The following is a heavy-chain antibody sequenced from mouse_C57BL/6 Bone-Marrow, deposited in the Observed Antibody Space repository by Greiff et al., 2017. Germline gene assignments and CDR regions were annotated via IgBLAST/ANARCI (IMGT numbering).Heavy chain of an antibody. D-gene: IGHD2-1*01. Sequence: VQLQQSGAELVKPGASVKMSCKASGYTFTSYWITWVKQRPGQGLEWIGDIYPGSGSTNYNEKFKSKATLTVDTSSSTAYMQLSSLTSEDSAVYYCARDYYGNFYFDYWGRGTTLTVTS. J-gene: IGHJ2*01. CDR2: IYPGSGST. CDR1: GYTFTSYW. CDR3: ARDYYGNFYFDY. V-gene: IGHV1-55*01.